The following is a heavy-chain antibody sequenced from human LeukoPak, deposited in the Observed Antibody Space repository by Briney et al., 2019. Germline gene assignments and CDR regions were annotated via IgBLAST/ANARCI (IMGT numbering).Heavy chain of an antibody. Sequence: PGGSLRLSCAASGFTFSDYWMTWVRQTPGTGMERVANIKQYGGEISYVDSVKGRFTISRDNAKNSLSLQMSSLRVEDTAVYYCVKGPLITAAGTYWGQGTLVTVSS. D-gene: IGHD6-13*01. J-gene: IGHJ4*02. CDR1: GFTFSDYW. CDR3: VKGPLITAAGTY. V-gene: IGHV3-7*03. CDR2: IKQYGGEI.